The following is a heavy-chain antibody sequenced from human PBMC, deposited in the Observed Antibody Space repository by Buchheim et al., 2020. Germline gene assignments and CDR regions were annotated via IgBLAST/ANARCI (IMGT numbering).Heavy chain of an antibody. J-gene: IGHJ6*02. CDR3: ATLGYCSSTSCYYYYYGMDV. CDR2: ISSSSSTI. Sequence: EVQLVESGGGLVQPGGSLRLSCAASGFTFSSYSMNWVRQAPGKGLEWVSYISSSSSTIYYADSVKGRFTISRDNAKNSLYLQMNSLRAEDTAVYYCATLGYCSSTSCYYYYYGMDVWGQGTT. V-gene: IGHV3-48*01. CDR1: GFTFSSYS. D-gene: IGHD2-2*03.